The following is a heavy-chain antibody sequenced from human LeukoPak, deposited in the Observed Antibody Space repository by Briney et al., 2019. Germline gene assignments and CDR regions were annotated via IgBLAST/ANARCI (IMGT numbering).Heavy chain of an antibody. D-gene: IGHD3-16*01. CDR3: ARGPSSFGFDY. Sequence: ASVKVSCKASGYTFTSYDINWVRQATGQGLEWMGWMNPNSGNTGYAQKFQGRVTITRNTSISTAYMELSSLRSDDTAVYYCARGPSSFGFDYWGQGALVTVSS. J-gene: IGHJ4*02. CDR1: GYTFTSYD. V-gene: IGHV1-8*03. CDR2: MNPNSGNT.